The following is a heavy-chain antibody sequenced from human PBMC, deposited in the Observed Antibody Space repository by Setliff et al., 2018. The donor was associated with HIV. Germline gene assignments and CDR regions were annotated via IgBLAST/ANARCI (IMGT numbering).Heavy chain of an antibody. J-gene: IGHJ4*02. CDR2: IRYDGSNK. CDR1: GFTFSKHG. CDR3: ARDRGSGWSEYYFDY. Sequence: GGSLRLSCSASGFTFSKHGVHWVRQAPGKGLEWVTFIRYDGSNKYYGDSVKGRFTISRDTSKNTVYLQMSNVRPQDTAIYYCARDRGSGWSEYYFDYWGQGTLVTVSS. D-gene: IGHD6-13*01. V-gene: IGHV3-30*02.